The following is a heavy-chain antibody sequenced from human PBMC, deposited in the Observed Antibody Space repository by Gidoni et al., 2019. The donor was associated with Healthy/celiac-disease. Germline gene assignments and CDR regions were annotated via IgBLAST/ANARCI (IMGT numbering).Heavy chain of an antibody. CDR3: ARAPPFFCSSTSCYASDFDY. Sequence: QVQLVQSGAEVKKPGASVHVPCKASGYTFPRYGISRVRQAPGQGLEWMGWISVYNGNTNNAQKLQRSVTMTTDTTTSTAYMELRSLRSDDTTVYYCARAPPFFCSSTSCYASDFDYWGQGTLVTVSS. CDR1: GYTFPRYG. CDR2: ISVYNGNT. J-gene: IGHJ4*02. V-gene: IGHV1-18*01. D-gene: IGHD2-2*01.